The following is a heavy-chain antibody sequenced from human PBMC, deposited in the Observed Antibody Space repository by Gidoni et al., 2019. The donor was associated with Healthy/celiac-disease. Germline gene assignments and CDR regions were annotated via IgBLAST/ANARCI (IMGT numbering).Heavy chain of an antibody. CDR3: TRVGGSGYSYGPTNY. J-gene: IGHJ4*02. CDR2: IRSKAYGGTT. Sequence: EVQLVESGGGLVQPGRSLRLSCTASGFTFGDYAMSWFRQAPGKGLEWVGFIRSKAYGGTTEYAASVKGRFTISRDDSKSIAYLQMNSLKTEDTAVYYCTRVGGSGYSYGPTNYWGQGTLVTVSS. D-gene: IGHD5-18*01. V-gene: IGHV3-49*03. CDR1: GFTFGDYA.